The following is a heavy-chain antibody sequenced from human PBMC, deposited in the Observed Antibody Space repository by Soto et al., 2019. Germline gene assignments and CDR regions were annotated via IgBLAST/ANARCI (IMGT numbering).Heavy chain of an antibody. CDR3: AKGSRYWVFDGSQLDY. J-gene: IGHJ4*02. CDR2: ISGSGGST. Sequence: TGGSLRLSCAASGFTFSSYAMSWVRQAPGKGLEWVSAISGSGGSTYYADSVKGRFTISRDNSKNTLYLQMNSLRAEDTAVYYCAKGSRYWVFDGSQLDYWGQGTLVTVSS. D-gene: IGHD2-15*01. V-gene: IGHV3-23*01. CDR1: GFTFSSYA.